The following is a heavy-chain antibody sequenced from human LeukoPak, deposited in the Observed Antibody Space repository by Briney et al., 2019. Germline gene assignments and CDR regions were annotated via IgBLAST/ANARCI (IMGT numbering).Heavy chain of an antibody. CDR3: ARDGSYYGPYYYYMDV. V-gene: IGHV3-11*04. CDR2: ISSSGSTI. J-gene: IGHJ6*03. D-gene: IGHD1-26*01. CDR1: GFTFSDYY. Sequence: GGSLRLSCAASGFTFSDYYMSWIRQAPGKGLEWVSYISSSGSTIYYADSVKGRFTISRDNAKNSLYLQMNSLRAEDTAVYYCARDGSYYGPYYYYMDVWGKGTTVIVSS.